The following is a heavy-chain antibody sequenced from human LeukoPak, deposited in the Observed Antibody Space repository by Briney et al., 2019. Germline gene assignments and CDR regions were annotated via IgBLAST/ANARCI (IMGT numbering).Heavy chain of an antibody. Sequence: GGSLRLSCAASGFTFSSYWMSWVRQAPGKGLEWVANIKQDGSEKYYVDSVKGRFTISRDNAKNSLYLQMNSLRAEDTAVYYCAKDLGYGDFLGWFDPWGQGTLVTVSS. D-gene: IGHD4-17*01. V-gene: IGHV3-7*01. J-gene: IGHJ5*02. CDR2: IKQDGSEK. CDR1: GFTFSSYW. CDR3: AKDLGYGDFLGWFDP.